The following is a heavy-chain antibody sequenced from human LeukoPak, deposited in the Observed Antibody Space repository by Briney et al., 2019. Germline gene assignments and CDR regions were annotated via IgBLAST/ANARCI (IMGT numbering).Heavy chain of an antibody. J-gene: IGHJ4*02. D-gene: IGHD2-21*01. V-gene: IGHV3-33*03. CDR1: GFTFTSYG. CDR2: IWYDGSHK. Sequence: GGSLRLSCAASGFTFTSYGMHWVRQAPGKGLEWVAMIWYDGSHKKYADSVEGRFSISRDTSKNTLYLQMNSLRADDTAVYYCARWVSIPATHPIDYWGQGSVVSVPS. CDR3: ARWVSIPATHPIDY.